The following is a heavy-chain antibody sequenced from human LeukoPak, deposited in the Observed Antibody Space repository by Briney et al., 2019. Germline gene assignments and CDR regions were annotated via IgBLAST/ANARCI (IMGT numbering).Heavy chain of an antibody. CDR2: ISAYDGNT. Sequence: HGASVKVSCKASGYIFTSYGITWVRQAPGQGLEWMGWISAYDGNTNYAQKLQGRVTMTTDTSTSTAYMELRSLRSDDTAVYYCAGEPGYLELDYWGQGTLVTVSS. CDR3: AGEPGYLELDY. D-gene: IGHD5-18*01. CDR1: GYIFTSYG. V-gene: IGHV1-18*04. J-gene: IGHJ4*02.